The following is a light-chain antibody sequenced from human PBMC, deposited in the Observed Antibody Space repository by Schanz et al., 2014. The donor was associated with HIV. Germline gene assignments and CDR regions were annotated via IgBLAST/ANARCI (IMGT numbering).Light chain of an antibody. J-gene: IGKJ1*01. CDR3: QQYGSSPRT. CDR1: QRLSSAY. Sequence: EIVLTQSPGSLSLSPGGRATLSCGASQRLSSAYLAWYQQKLGQPPRLVIYATSTRAAGIPDRFSGSGSGTDFILTISRLEPEDFAVYYCQQYGSSPRTFGQGTKVEIK. CDR2: ATS. V-gene: IGKV3-20*01.